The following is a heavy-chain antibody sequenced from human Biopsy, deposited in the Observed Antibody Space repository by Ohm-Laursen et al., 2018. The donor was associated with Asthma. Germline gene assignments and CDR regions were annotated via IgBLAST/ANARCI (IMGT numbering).Heavy chain of an antibody. Sequence: GTMSLTCTVSGVSIRSYYWTWIRQPPGKGLEWIGNIHYSGSTYSNPSLKSRVTISVDTSKKQISLRLSSVIAADTAVYYCAGFCSGGNCPDHWGQGTLVTVSS. CDR3: AGFCSGGNCPDH. CDR1: GVSIRSYY. J-gene: IGHJ4*02. V-gene: IGHV4-59*01. CDR2: IHYSGST. D-gene: IGHD2-15*01.